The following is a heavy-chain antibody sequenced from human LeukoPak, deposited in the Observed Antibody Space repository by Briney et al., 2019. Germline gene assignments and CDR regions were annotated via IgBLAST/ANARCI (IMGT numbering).Heavy chain of an antibody. CDR3: ARGLKGGYGRYFDY. CDR2: IYYSGTT. J-gene: IGHJ4*02. Sequence: SETLSLTCTVSGGSISSGGYYWSWIRHHPGKGLEWRRYIYYSGTTYYNPSLKSRITISIDTSKNQFSLKLSSVTAADTAVYYCARGLKGGYGRYFDYWGQGTLVTVSS. V-gene: IGHV4-31*03. CDR1: GGSISSGGYY. D-gene: IGHD5-12*01.